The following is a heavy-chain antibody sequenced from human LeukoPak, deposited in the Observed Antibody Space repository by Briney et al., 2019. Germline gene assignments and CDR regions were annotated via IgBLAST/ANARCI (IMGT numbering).Heavy chain of an antibody. Sequence: KPSETLSLTCTVSGGSISIGTYYWSWIRQPAGKGLEWIGRIYTSGSTNYNPSLKSRVTISVDTSKNQFSLKLSSVTAADTAVYYCARAVRSGRPPYYYMDVWGKGTTVTISS. D-gene: IGHD6-19*01. CDR2: IYTSGST. V-gene: IGHV4-61*02. J-gene: IGHJ6*03. CDR1: GGSISIGTYY. CDR3: ARAVRSGRPPYYYMDV.